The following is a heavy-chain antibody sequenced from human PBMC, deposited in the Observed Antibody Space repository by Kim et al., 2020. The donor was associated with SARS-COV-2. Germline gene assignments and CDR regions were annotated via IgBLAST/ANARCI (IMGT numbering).Heavy chain of an antibody. Sequence: NLSLLSRLTMSVDTSKNQFSRKLTSVTAADTAVYYCARQVSVTNSPDWFDSWGQGFLVTVSS. V-gene: IGHV4-39*01. J-gene: IGHJ5*01. D-gene: IGHD2-2*01. CDR3: ARQVSVTNSPDWFDS.